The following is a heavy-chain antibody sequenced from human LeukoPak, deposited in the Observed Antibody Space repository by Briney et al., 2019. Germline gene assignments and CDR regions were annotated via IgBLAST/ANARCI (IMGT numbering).Heavy chain of an antibody. CDR3: AKDGKAVATGVVGFDY. CDR2: ISWNSGSI. J-gene: IGHJ4*02. CDR1: GFTFDDYA. D-gene: IGHD6-19*01. Sequence: GRSLRLSCAASGFTFDDYAMHCVRQTPGKGLEWVSGISWNSGSIGYADSVKGRFTISRDNAKSSLYLQMNSLRAEDMALYYCAKDGKAVATGVVGFDYWGQGTLVTVSS. V-gene: IGHV3-9*03.